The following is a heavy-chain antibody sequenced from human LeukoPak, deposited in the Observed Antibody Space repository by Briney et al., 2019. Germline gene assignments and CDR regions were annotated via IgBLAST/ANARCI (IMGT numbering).Heavy chain of an antibody. V-gene: IGHV4-38-2*02. Sequence: SETLSLTCTVSGYSISSGYYWGWIRQPPGKGLEWIGSIYHSGSTYYNPSLKSRVTISVDPFKNQFSLKLSSVTAADTAVYYCARIDYYDSSGYYYYFDNWGQGTLVTVSS. D-gene: IGHD3-22*01. CDR3: ARIDYYDSSGYYYYFDN. CDR1: GYSISSGYY. J-gene: IGHJ4*02. CDR2: IYHSGST.